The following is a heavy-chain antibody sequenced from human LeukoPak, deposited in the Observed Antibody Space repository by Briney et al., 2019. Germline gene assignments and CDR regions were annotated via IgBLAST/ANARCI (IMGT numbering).Heavy chain of an antibody. CDR3: AKGYYGSGSYGWFDY. V-gene: IGHV3-30*02. D-gene: IGHD3-10*01. J-gene: IGHJ4*02. CDR2: IRYDGSNK. Sequence: GGSLRLSCAASGFTFSSYGMHWVRQAPGKGLEWVAFIRYDGSNKYYADSVKGRFTISRDNSENTLFLQMNSLRAEDTAVYYCAKGYYGSGSYGWFDYWGQGTLVTVSS. CDR1: GFTFSSYG.